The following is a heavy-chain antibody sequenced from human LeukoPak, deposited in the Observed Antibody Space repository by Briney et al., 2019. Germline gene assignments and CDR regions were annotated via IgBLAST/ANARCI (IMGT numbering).Heavy chain of an antibody. CDR3: ARGNYVDWFDP. CDR1: GGSFSNHY. J-gene: IGHJ5*02. V-gene: IGHV4-59*11. D-gene: IGHD1-7*01. Sequence: SETLSLTCTVSGGSFSNHYWSWIRQPPGKGLEWIGYIYHTGSTNYNPSLKSRVTISMDTSKNQFSLKLSSVTAADTAVYYCARGNYVDWFDPWGQGTQVTVSS. CDR2: IYHTGST.